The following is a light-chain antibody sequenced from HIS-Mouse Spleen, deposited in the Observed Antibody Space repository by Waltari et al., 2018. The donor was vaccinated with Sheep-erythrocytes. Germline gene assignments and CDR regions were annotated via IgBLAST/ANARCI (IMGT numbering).Light chain of an antibody. CDR2: GGS. J-gene: IGLJ3*02. CDR3: CSYAGSSTPWV. Sequence: QSALTQPASVSGSPGQSITISCTGTSSDVGSYNLVSWYQQHPGKAPKLMIYGGSNRPSGVSTRFSGSKSGNTASLTISGLQAEDEADYYCCSYAGSSTPWVFGGGTKLTVL. V-gene: IGLV2-23*01. CDR1: SSDVGSYNL.